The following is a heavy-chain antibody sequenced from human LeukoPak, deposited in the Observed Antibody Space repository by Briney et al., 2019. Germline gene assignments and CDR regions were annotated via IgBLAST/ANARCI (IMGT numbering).Heavy chain of an antibody. CDR3: VKDRTGTYTLDY. J-gene: IGHJ4*02. Sequence: GGSLRLSCAASGFTFSSFGMHWVRQAPGKGLEWVAVIWYDGSNKYYAESVKGRFTISRDYSKNTLYLEMNSLRAEDTAVYYCVKDRTGTYTLDYWGQGTLVTVSS. V-gene: IGHV3-33*06. D-gene: IGHD3-10*01. CDR2: IWYDGSNK. CDR1: GFTFSSFG.